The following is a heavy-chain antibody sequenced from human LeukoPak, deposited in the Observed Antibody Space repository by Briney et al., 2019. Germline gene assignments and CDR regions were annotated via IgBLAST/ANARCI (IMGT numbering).Heavy chain of an antibody. D-gene: IGHD3-10*01. CDR1: GYTFTSYA. V-gene: IGHV1-3*01. CDR2: INAGNGNT. Sequence: GASVKVSCKASGYTFTSYAMHWVRQAPGQRLEWMGWINAGNGNTKYSQKFQGRVTITRDTSASTAYMELSSLRSEDTAVYYCARGVENTMVRGVTFGYWGQGTLVTVSS. CDR3: ARGVENTMVRGVTFGY. J-gene: IGHJ4*02.